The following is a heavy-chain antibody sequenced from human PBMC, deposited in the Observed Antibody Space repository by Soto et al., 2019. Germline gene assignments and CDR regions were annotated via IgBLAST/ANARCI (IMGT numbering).Heavy chain of an antibody. Sequence: QVQVVQSGAEVKKPGSSVKVSCKASGGRFNNYGISWVRQAPGQGLEGMGGIIPVFGTPHYAQKFQDRVTITADESTSTVYMEVSSLTSEDTAVYYCARGDATKIVVTTYYGLDVWGQWTTVTVSS. V-gene: IGHV1-69*12. D-gene: IGHD3-22*01. J-gene: IGHJ6*02. CDR3: ARGDATKIVVTTYYGLDV. CDR2: IIPVFGTP. CDR1: GGRFNNYG.